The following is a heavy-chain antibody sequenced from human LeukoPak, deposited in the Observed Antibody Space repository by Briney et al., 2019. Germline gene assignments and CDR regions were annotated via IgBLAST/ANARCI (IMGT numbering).Heavy chain of an antibody. D-gene: IGHD1-14*01. V-gene: IGHV3-21*06. CDR2: IDSSSGHI. J-gene: IGHJ3*02. Sequence: GGSLRLSCAASGFTFSRYIMNWVRQAPGKGLEWVSSIDSSSGHIFYADSLKGRFTISRDNAENSLYLQMNSLRAEDTAVYYCARESGTPAGRVDGFDIWGQGTMVTVSS. CDR1: GFTFSRYI. CDR3: ARESGTPAGRVDGFDI.